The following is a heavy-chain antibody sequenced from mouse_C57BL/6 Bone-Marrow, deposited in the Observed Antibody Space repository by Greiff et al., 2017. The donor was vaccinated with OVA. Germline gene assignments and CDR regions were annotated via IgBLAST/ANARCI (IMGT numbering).Heavy chain of an antibody. CDR2: INPSNGGT. J-gene: IGHJ4*01. Sequence: QVQLQQPGTELVKPGASVKLSCKASGYTFTSYWMHWVKQRPGQGLEWIGNINPSNGGTNYNEKFKSKATLTVDKSSSTAYMQLSSLTSEDSAVYEFSRGYYFYYAMDYWGQGTSVTVSS. V-gene: IGHV1-53*01. D-gene: IGHD2-3*01. CDR3: SRGYYFYYAMDY. CDR1: GYTFTSYW.